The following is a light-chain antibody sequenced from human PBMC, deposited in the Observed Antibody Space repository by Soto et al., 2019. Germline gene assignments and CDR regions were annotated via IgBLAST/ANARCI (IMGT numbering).Light chain of an antibody. J-gene: IGKJ2*01. CDR2: SAT. Sequence: VMTQFPATLSASPGERVALSCRPSQSVNNRLAWYQQRPGHAPRLLIYSATLRAAGVPDRFTGRGSGTEFTLIISSLQSEDYGVYYCQQYNAWPPHTFGQGTRVE. CDR3: QQYNAWPPHT. CDR1: QSVNNR. V-gene: IGKV3D-15*01.